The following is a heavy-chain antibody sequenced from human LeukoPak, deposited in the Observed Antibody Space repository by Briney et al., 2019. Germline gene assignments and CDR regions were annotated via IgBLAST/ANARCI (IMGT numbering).Heavy chain of an antibody. CDR2: MSDDGSNK. CDR3: AKDRYSSGWYSDFDY. J-gene: IGHJ4*02. V-gene: IGHV3-30*18. D-gene: IGHD6-19*01. CDR1: GFIFSNYA. Sequence: GGSLRLSCAASGFIFSNYAMHWVRQAPGKGLEWVAVMSDDGSNKYYGDSVKGRFTISRDNSKNTVYLQMNSLRAEDTAVYYCAKDRYSSGWYSDFDYWGQGTLVTVSS.